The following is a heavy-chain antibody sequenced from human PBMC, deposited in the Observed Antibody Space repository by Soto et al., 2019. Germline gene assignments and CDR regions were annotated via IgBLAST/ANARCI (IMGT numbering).Heavy chain of an antibody. CDR3: AKRDYYDSSGYYNY. Sequence: GGSLRLSCAASGFTFSSYAMSWVRQAPGKGLEWVSAISGSGGSTYYADSVKGRFTISRDNSKNTLYLQMNSLRAEDTAVYYCAKRDYYDSSGYYNYWGQGTLVTVS. CDR2: ISGSGGST. D-gene: IGHD3-22*01. CDR1: GFTFSSYA. J-gene: IGHJ4*02. V-gene: IGHV3-23*01.